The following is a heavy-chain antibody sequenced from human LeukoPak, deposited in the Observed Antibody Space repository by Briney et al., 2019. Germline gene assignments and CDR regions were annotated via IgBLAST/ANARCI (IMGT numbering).Heavy chain of an antibody. D-gene: IGHD3-16*01. J-gene: IGHJ4*02. Sequence: GGSLRLSCAASGFTFSSYWMSWVRQAPGKGLEWVANIKQDGSEKDYVDSVKGRFTISRDNARKLLFLQMNSLRAEGTALYYCARDGYGLGIYYDRFDSWGQGTPVTVSS. CDR2: IKQDGSEK. V-gene: IGHV3-7*01. CDR3: ARDGYGLGIYYDRFDS. CDR1: GFTFSSYW.